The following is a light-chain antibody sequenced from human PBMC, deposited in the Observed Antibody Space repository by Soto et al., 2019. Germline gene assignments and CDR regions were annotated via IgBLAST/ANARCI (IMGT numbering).Light chain of an antibody. CDR3: QQRSNWLGT. CDR1: QSVSSY. J-gene: IGKJ2*01. Sequence: ESVLTQSPATLSLSPGERATLSCRASQSVSSYLAWYQQKPGQAPRLLIYDASNRATGIPARFSGSGSGTDFTLPISSLEPEDFAVYYCQQRSNWLGTFGQGTKLEIK. V-gene: IGKV3-11*01. CDR2: DAS.